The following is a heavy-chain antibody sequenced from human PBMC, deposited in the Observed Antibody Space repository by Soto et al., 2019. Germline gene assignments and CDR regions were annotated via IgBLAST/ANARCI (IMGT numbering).Heavy chain of an antibody. D-gene: IGHD2-2*01. Sequence: PGESLKISCKGSGYSFTSYWISWVRQMPGKGLEWMGRIDPSDSYTNYSPSFQGHVTISADKSISTAYLQWSSLKASDTAMYYCARLEDIVVVPAAPPGYYYGMDVWGQGTTVTVS. V-gene: IGHV5-10-1*01. CDR2: IDPSDSYT. J-gene: IGHJ6*02. CDR1: GYSFTSYW. CDR3: ARLEDIVVVPAAPPGYYYGMDV.